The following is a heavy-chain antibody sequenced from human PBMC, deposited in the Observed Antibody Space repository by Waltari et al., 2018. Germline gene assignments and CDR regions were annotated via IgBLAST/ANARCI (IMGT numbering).Heavy chain of an antibody. D-gene: IGHD5-12*01. CDR1: GGSISSSRYY. Sequence: QLQLQESGPGLVKPSETLSLTCTVSGGSISSSRYYWGRIRQPPGKGLEWIGSIYYSGSTYYNPSLKSRVTISVDTSKNQFSLKLSSVTAADTAVYYCARERDSGYNDAFDIWGQGTMVTVSS. V-gene: IGHV4-39*07. CDR3: ARERDSGYNDAFDI. J-gene: IGHJ3*02. CDR2: IYYSGST.